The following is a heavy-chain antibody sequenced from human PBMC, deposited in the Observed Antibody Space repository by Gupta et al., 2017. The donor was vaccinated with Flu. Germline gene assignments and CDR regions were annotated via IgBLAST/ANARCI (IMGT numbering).Heavy chain of an antibody. CDR2: AYFSGRT. J-gene: IGHJ2*01. V-gene: IGHV4-39*01. D-gene: IGHD3-10*02. Sequence: SNFYWGWVRQSPGTGLEWNGNAYFSGRTYYNPSLKGRVAETVDTSKNEVSLRLTSVTATDSGIYYCARSPVFVRRYLYFDLWGRGALVTVSS. CDR3: ARSPVFVRRYLYFDL. CDR1: SNFY.